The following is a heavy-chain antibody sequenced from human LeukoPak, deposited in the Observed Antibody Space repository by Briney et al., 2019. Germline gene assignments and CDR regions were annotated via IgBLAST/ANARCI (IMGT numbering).Heavy chain of an antibody. V-gene: IGHV1-2*06. CDR3: ARRSRTVHAFDI. D-gene: IGHD4-17*01. J-gene: IGHJ3*02. Sequence: VASVKVSCXASGYTFTSYGISWVRLAPGQGLEWMGRINPNSGGTNYAQKFQGRVTMTRDTSISTAYMELSRLRSDDTAVYYCARRSRTVHAFDIWGQGTMVTVSS. CDR1: GYTFTSYG. CDR2: INPNSGGT.